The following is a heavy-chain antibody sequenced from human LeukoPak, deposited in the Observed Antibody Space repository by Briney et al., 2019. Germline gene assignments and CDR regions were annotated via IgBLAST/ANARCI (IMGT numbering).Heavy chain of an antibody. CDR1: GGSISSHY. V-gene: IGHV4-59*11. Sequence: SETLSLTCTVSGGSISSHYWSWIRQPPGKGLEWIGYIYYSGSTNYNPSLKSRVTISVDTSKNQFSLKLSSVTAADTAVYYCARGSGLGDNWNDYYYYYYMDVWGKGTTVTVSS. CDR2: IYYSGST. D-gene: IGHD1-20*01. J-gene: IGHJ6*03. CDR3: ARGSGLGDNWNDYYYYYYMDV.